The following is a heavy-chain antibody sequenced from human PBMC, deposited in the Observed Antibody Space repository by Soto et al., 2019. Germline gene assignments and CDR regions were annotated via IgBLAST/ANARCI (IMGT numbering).Heavy chain of an antibody. CDR1: GGPFNSGDYH. J-gene: IGHJ5*02. V-gene: IGHV4-30-4*01. CDR3: AVSSGYSNSFFDA. D-gene: IGHD3-22*01. CDR2: IYYSGGT. Sequence: SETLSLTCTVSGGPFNSGDYHWNWIRQSPEKGLEWIGYIYYSGGTYYNPSLKSRLLISVDPSKNQFSLTLSSVTAADTAVYSCAVSSGYSNSFFDASGPGTLVTVYS.